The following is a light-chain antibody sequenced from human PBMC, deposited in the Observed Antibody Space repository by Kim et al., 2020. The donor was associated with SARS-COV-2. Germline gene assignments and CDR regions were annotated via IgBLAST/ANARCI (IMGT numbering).Light chain of an antibody. J-gene: IGLJ1*01. CDR2: DVS. CDR1: GSDIGAYNY. V-gene: IGLV2-14*03. CDR3: SSYSTSSTLYV. Sequence: QSALTQPASVSGSPGQSITISCTGTGSDIGAYNYVSWYQQHPGKAPKLMIYDVSNRPSGVSNRFSGSKSGNTASLTISGLQAEDEADYYCSSYSTSSTLYVFGTGTKVTVL.